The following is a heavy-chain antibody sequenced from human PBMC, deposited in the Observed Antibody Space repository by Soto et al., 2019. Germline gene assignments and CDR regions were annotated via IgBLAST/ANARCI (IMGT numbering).Heavy chain of an antibody. D-gene: IGHD1-26*01. CDR1: GFSFSSYW. V-gene: IGHV3-74*01. Sequence: EVQLVESGGGLVQPGGSLRLSCAASGFSFSSYWMHWVRQVPGKGLVWVSRINSDGSTTTYADSVKGRLTISRDNAKNTLYLQMNSLRVEDTAVYYCARVLTGSYNWFDPWGQGTLVTVSS. J-gene: IGHJ5*02. CDR2: INSDGSTT. CDR3: ARVLTGSYNWFDP.